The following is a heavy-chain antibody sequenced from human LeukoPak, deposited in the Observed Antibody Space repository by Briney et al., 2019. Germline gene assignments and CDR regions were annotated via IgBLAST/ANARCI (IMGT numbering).Heavy chain of an antibody. J-gene: IGHJ5*02. CDR2: IGVGGGYI. CDR3: ASHSGSYSNWFDP. D-gene: IGHD1-26*01. Sequence: TGGSLRLSCTTSVFTFNSYAMSWVRQAPGKGLEWVSAIGVGGGYIYYADSVKGRFTISRDNSKNALYLQMNSLRADDTAVYYCASHSGSYSNWFDPWGQGTLVTVSS. CDR1: VFTFNSYA. V-gene: IGHV3-23*01.